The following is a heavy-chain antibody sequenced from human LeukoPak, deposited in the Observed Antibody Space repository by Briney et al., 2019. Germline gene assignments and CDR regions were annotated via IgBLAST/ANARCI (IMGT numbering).Heavy chain of an antibody. CDR1: GFTFTTYA. CDR3: AKDLSYGMDV. D-gene: IGHD3-9*01. Sequence: GGSLRLSCAASGFTFTTYAMAWVRQAPGKGLEWVSAISGSGSSTYYADSVKGRFTISRDNSKNTLYLQMKSLRAEDTALYYCAKDLSYGMDVWGQGTTVTVSS. V-gene: IGHV3-23*01. J-gene: IGHJ6*02. CDR2: ISGSGSST.